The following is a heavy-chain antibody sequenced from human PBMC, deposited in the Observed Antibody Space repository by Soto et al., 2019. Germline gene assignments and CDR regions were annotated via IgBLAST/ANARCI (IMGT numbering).Heavy chain of an antibody. Sequence: SVKVSCKASGGTFSSYAISWVRQAPGQGLEWMGGIIPIFGTANYAQKFQGRVTITADESTSTAYMELSSLRSEDTAVYYCARAAQGYSSGWFYDSWGQGTLVTVSS. J-gene: IGHJ4*02. CDR1: GGTFSSYA. CDR2: IIPIFGTA. V-gene: IGHV1-69*13. CDR3: ARAAQGYSSGWFYDS. D-gene: IGHD6-19*01.